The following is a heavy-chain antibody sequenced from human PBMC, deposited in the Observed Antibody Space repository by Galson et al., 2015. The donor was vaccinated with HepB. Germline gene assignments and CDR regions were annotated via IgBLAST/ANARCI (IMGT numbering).Heavy chain of an antibody. D-gene: IGHD5-12*01. J-gene: IGHJ4*02. CDR1: GFTFSSYA. V-gene: IGHV3-23*01. Sequence: LRLSCAASGFTFSSYAMNWVRQAPGKGLEWVSGIGVNDDSIYYANSVKGRFTISRDNSKNTLYLQVNSLRVEDTAIYYCAKGRPERPPEHRGYDLPDYWGQGTLVTVSS. CDR3: AKGRPERPPEHRGYDLPDY. CDR2: IGVNDDSI.